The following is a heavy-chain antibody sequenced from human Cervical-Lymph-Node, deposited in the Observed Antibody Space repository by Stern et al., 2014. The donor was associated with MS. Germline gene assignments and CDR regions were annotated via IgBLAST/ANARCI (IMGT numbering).Heavy chain of an antibody. Sequence: QVQLQESGPGLVKPLETLSLTCTVSGGSVSSGSSYWSWIRQPPGKGLEWIGHIYYNGNSNYNPSLKSRLTISLDTSRKQFSLKLTSVTAADTAVYYCARAPSTLRGFFDFWGQGRLVTVSS. D-gene: IGHD3-16*01. CDR1: GGSVSSGSSY. J-gene: IGHJ4*02. CDR2: IYYNGNS. V-gene: IGHV4-61*01. CDR3: ARAPSTLRGFFDF.